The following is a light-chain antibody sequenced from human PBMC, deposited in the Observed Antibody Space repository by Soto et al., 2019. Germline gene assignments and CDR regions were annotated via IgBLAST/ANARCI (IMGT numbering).Light chain of an antibody. CDR1: SSDVGGYNY. J-gene: IGLJ2*01. CDR3: SSYGSSNTVV. V-gene: IGLV2-14*03. CDR2: DVG. Sequence: QSALTQPASVSGSPGQSITISCTGTSSDVGGYNYVSWYQHHPGKAPKLIIYDVGNRPSGVSDRFSASKSGNTASLTISGLQAEDEADYYCSSYGSSNTVVFGGGTKLTVL.